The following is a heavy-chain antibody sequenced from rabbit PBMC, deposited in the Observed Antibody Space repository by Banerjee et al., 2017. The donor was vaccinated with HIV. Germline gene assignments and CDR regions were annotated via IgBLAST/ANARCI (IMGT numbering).Heavy chain of an antibody. Sequence: QSLEESGGGLVKPGGTLTLTCKASGIDFSSSYYMCWVRQAPGKGLEWIACIYTGSSGTNYASWAKGRFTISKTSSTTVTLQVTSLTAADTATYFCARKDDGANGGNAFKLWGQGTLVTVS. V-gene: IGHV1S40*01. D-gene: IGHD4-2*01. CDR3: ARKDDGANGGNAFKL. CDR1: GIDFSSSYY. J-gene: IGHJ4*01. CDR2: IYTGSSGT.